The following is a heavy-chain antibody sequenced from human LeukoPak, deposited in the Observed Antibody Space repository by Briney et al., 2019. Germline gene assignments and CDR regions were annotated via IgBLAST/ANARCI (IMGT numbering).Heavy chain of an antibody. CDR2: ISSSGTTI. CDR1: GFTFSSYE. V-gene: IGHV3-48*03. D-gene: IGHD4-23*01. CDR3: ARAGQLRNY. Sequence: PGGSLRLSCAASGFTFSSYEMNWVRQAPGKGLEWVSYISSSGTTIYYADSVKGRFTISRDNAKNSLYLQMNGLRAEDTAVYYCARAGQLRNYWGQGTLVTVSS. J-gene: IGHJ4*02.